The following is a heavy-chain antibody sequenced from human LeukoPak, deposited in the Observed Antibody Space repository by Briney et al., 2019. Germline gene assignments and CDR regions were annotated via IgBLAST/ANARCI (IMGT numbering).Heavy chain of an antibody. Sequence: ASVKVSCKASGYTFSNYGFSWVRQAPGQGLEWMGWISAYNGNTNYAQKLQGRVTMTRNTSISTAYMELSSLRSEDTAVYYCARDFVYYDFWSGYYTDWGQGTLVTVSS. CDR2: ISAYNGNT. J-gene: IGHJ4*02. D-gene: IGHD3-3*01. CDR3: ARDFVYYDFWSGYYTD. CDR1: GYTFSNYG. V-gene: IGHV1-18*01.